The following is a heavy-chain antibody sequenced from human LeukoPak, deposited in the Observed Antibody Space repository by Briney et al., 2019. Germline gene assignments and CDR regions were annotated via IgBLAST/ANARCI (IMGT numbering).Heavy chain of an antibody. V-gene: IGHV3-74*01. J-gene: IGHJ6*03. Sequence: GGSLRLSCAASGFTFSSYWMHWVRQTPGKGLMWVARIKSDGSTIYADSVQGRFTISRDNSKNTLYLQMHSLRPEDTAVYYCAKEGYYYLDVWGKGTTVTISS. CDR2: IKSDGST. CDR3: AKEGYYYLDV. CDR1: GFTFSSYW.